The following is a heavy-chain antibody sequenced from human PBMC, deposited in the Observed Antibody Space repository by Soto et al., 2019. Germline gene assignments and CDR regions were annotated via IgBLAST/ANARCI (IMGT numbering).Heavy chain of an antibody. CDR2: IYYSGST. V-gene: IGHV4-31*03. CDR3: ARNSLSDIVVVPAAMAPFNWFDP. CDR1: GGSISSGGYY. D-gene: IGHD2-2*01. J-gene: IGHJ5*02. Sequence: SETLSLTCPVSGGSISSGGYYWSWIRQHPGKGLERIGYIYYSGSTYYNPSLKSRVTISVDTSKNQFSLKLSSVTAADTAVYYCARNSLSDIVVVPAAMAPFNWFDPWGQGTLVTVSS.